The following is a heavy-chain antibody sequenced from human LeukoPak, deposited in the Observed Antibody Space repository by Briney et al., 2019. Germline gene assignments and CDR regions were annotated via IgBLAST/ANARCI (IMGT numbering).Heavy chain of an antibody. D-gene: IGHD5-18*01. V-gene: IGHV3-21*01. J-gene: IGHJ4*02. CDR3: ARADWDTAMIDY. CDR1: GFTFSTYS. CDR2: ISTSSIYI. Sequence: GGSLRLSCAASGFTFSTYSMNWVRQAPGKGLEWISFISTSSIYIYYADSVKGRFTISRDNARNSLYLQMNSLRAEDTAVYYCARADWDTAMIDYWGQGTLVTVSS.